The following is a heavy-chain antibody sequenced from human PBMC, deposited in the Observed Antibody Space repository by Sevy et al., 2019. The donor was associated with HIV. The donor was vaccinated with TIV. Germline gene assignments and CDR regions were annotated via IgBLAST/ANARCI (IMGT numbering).Heavy chain of an antibody. J-gene: IGHJ4*02. CDR3: ATLIVGTSYLRL. CDR1: GYRLSELS. V-gene: IGHV1-24*01. D-gene: IGHD1-26*01. CDR2: FDPEYDDP. Sequence: VSVKVSCNVSGYRLSELSTYWVRQTPAKGLEGMGGFDPEYDDPIYAQNFQGRVTMTEDTSTDTAYMELSSLTSEDTAVYYCATLIVGTSYLRLWGPRTLVTVSS.